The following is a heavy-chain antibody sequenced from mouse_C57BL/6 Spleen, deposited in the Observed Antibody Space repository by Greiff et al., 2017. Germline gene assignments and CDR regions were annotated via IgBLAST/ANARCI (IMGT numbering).Heavy chain of an antibody. CDR3: TREGSTTVGAY. Sequence: VQLQQSGAELVRPGASVTLSCKASGYTFTDYEMHWVKQTPVHGLEWIGAIDPETGGTAYNQKFKGKAILTADKASSTVYRELRSLTSEDSAVYYCTREGSTTVGAYWGQGTTLTVSS. J-gene: IGHJ2*01. V-gene: IGHV1-15*01. D-gene: IGHD1-1*01. CDR1: GYTFTDYE. CDR2: IDPETGGT.